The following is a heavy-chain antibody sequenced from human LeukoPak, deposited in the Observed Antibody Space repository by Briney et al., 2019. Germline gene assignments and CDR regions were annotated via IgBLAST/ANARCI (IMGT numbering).Heavy chain of an antibody. D-gene: IGHD2-15*01. V-gene: IGHV3-74*01. J-gene: IGHJ4*02. Sequence: GGSLRLSCAASGFTFSSYWMHWVRQAPGKGLVWVSRINTEGSSTSYADSVKGRFTISRDNAKNTLYLQMNSLRAEDTAVYYCARGVDCSGGSCYGGYFDYWGQGTLVTVSS. CDR1: GFTFSSYW. CDR2: INTEGSST. CDR3: ARGVDCSGGSCYGGYFDY.